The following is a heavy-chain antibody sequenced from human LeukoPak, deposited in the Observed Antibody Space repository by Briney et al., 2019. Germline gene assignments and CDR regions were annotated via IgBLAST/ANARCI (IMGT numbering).Heavy chain of an antibody. Sequence: QTGGSLRLSCAASGFTFSSYEMNWVRQAPGKGLEWVSYISSSGSTIYYADSVKGRFTISRDNAKNSLYLQMNSLRAEDTAVYYCARVVSVGVGFSLWGQGTLVTVSS. CDR1: GFTFSSYE. CDR2: ISSSGSTI. CDR3: ARVVSVGVGFSL. J-gene: IGHJ4*02. D-gene: IGHD3-16*01. V-gene: IGHV3-48*03.